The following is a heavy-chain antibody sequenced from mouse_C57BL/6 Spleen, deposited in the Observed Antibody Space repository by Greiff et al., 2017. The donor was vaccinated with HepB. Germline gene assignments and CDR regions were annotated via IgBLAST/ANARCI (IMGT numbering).Heavy chain of an antibody. J-gene: IGHJ4*01. CDR1: GFSFTSYA. D-gene: IGHD1-1*01. CDR2: IWTGGGT. V-gene: IGHV2-9-1*01. Sequence: VQVVESGPGLVAPSQSLSITCTVSGFSFTSYAISWVRQPPGKGLEWLGVIWTGGGTNYNSALKSRLSISKDNSKSQVFLKMNSLQTDDTARYYCARNEHYYGSSYLYYYAMDYWGQGTSVTVSS. CDR3: ARNEHYYGSSYLYYYAMDY.